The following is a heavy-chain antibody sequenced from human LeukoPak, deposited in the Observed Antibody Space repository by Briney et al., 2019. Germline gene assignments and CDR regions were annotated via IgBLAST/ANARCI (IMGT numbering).Heavy chain of an antibody. Sequence: GASVKVSCKASGYTFTSYGISWVRQAPGQGLEWMGRINPNSGGTNYAQKFQGRVTMTRDTSISTAYMELSRLRSDDTAVYYCARGSGSYRKGAFDIWGQGTMVTVSS. D-gene: IGHD1-26*01. J-gene: IGHJ3*02. V-gene: IGHV1-2*06. CDR1: GYTFTSYG. CDR3: ARGSGSYRKGAFDI. CDR2: INPNSGGT.